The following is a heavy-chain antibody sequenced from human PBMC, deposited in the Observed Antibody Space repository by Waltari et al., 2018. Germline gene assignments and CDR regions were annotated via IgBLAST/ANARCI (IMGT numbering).Heavy chain of an antibody. CDR1: GSSISSGGYY. J-gene: IGHJ4*02. Sequence: QVQLQESGPGLVKPSQTLSLTCTVSGSSISSGGYYWSWIRQHPGKGLEWIGYIYYSGSTYYNPSLKSRVTISVDTSKNQFSLKLSSVTAADTAVYYCARGDTLRAPRFDYWGQGTLVTVSS. CDR3: ARGDTLRAPRFDY. CDR2: IYYSGST. D-gene: IGHD2-21*02. V-gene: IGHV4-31*03.